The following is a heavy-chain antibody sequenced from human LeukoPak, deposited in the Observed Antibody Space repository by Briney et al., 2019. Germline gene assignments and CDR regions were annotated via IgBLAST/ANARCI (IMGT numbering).Heavy chain of an antibody. J-gene: IGHJ2*01. Sequence: ASETLSLTCAVYGVSFSGYYWSWIRQPPGKGLEWIGEINHSGSTNYNPSLKSRVTISVDTSKNQFSLKLSSVTAADTAVYYCARGRRVIAVAGTGYFDLWGRGTLVTVSS. CDR1: GVSFSGYY. CDR2: INHSGST. CDR3: ARGRRVIAVAGTGYFDL. D-gene: IGHD6-19*01. V-gene: IGHV4-34*01.